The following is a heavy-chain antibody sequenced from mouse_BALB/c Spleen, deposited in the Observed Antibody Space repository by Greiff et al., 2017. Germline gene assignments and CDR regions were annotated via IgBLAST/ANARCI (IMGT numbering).Heavy chain of an antibody. CDR1: GFSLTSYG. J-gene: IGHJ4*01. CDR2: IWAGGST. D-gene: IGHD2-1*01. CDR3: ARGGYGNYEGAMDY. Sequence: VHLVESGPGLVAPSQSLSITCTVSGFSLTSYGVHWVRQPPGKGLEWLGVIWAGGSTNYNSALMSRLSISKDNSKSQVFLKMNSLQTDDTAMYYCARGGYGNYEGAMDYWGQGTSVTVSS. V-gene: IGHV2-9*02.